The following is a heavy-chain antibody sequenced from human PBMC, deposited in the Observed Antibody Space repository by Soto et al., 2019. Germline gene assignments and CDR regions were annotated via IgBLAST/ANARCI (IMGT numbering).Heavy chain of an antibody. J-gene: IGHJ5*02. CDR3: ARDLDTNWFDP. CDR1: GCTFSIYA. CDR2: IIPIFGTA. V-gene: IGHV1-69*13. Sequence: GASVKVSCTDSGCTFSIYAISWVRQAPGQGLEWMGGIIPIFGTANYAQKFQGRVTITADESTSTAYMELSSLRSEDTAVYYCARDLDTNWFDPWGQGTLVTVSS. D-gene: IGHD1-1*01.